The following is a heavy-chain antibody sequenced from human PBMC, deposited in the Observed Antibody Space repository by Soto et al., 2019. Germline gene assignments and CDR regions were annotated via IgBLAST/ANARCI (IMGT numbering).Heavy chain of an antibody. CDR1: GFTFSSYA. J-gene: IGHJ6*02. V-gene: IGHV3-23*01. CDR2: ISGSGGST. CDR3: AKDLGGFGELLYYYYGMDV. Sequence: GGSLRLSCAASGFTFSSYAMSWVRQAPGKGLEWVSAISGSGGSTYYADSVKGRFTISRDNSKNTLYLQMNSLRAEDTAVYYCAKDLGGFGELLYYYYGMDVWGQGTTVTVSS. D-gene: IGHD3-10*01.